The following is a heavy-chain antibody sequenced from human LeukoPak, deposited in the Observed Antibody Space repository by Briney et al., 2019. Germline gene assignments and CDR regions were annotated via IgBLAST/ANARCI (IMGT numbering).Heavy chain of an antibody. CDR1: GFTFSSYG. CDR2: IWYDGSNK. D-gene: IGHD3-10*01. CDR3: ARDLEERFGELSGFDY. J-gene: IGHJ4*02. Sequence: PGGSLRLSCAASGFTFSSYGMHWVRQAPGKGLEWVAVIWYDGSNKYYADSVKGRFTISRDNSKNTLYLQMNSLRAEDTAVYYCARDLEERFGELSGFDYWGQGTLVTVSS. V-gene: IGHV3-33*01.